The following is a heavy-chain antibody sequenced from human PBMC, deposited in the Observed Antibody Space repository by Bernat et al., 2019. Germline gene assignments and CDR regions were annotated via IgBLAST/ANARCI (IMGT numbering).Heavy chain of an antibody. CDR3: AKYIASGRARYYAMDV. J-gene: IGHJ6*02. CDR1: GFTFSSYG. D-gene: IGHD5/OR15-5a*01. Sequence: QVQLVESGGGVVQPGGSLRLSCAASGFTFSSYGMHWVRQAPGKGLEWVAVISYDGSNKYYADSVEGRFTVSRDSSRNTLYLQMNGLRDEDTAMYYCAKYIASGRARYYAMDVWGQGTTVNVSS. CDR2: ISYDGSNK. V-gene: IGHV3-30*18.